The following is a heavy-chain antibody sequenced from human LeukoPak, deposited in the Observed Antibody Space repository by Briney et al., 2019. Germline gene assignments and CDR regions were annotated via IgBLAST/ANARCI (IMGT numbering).Heavy chain of an antibody. CDR3: ASGATYCSSTSCSLRDYFDY. CDR2: IRGNNDNT. D-gene: IGHD2-2*01. CDR1: GYIFNTYG. Sequence: ASVKVSCKTSGYIFNTYGISWVRQAPGQGLEWMAWIRGNNDNTNYAQKLQGRVTITTDTSTSTAYMELRSLRSDDTAVYYCASGATYCSSTSCSLRDYFDYWGQGTLVTVSS. V-gene: IGHV1-18*01. J-gene: IGHJ4*02.